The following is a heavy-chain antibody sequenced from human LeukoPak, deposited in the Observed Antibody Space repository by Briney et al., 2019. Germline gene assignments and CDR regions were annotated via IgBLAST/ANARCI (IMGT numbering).Heavy chain of an antibody. CDR2: IYYSGST. D-gene: IGHD3-22*01. CDR3: ARDAVVTDYYYYYYMDV. CDR1: GGSISSYY. J-gene: IGHJ6*03. Sequence: KPSETLSLTXTVSGGSISSYYWSWIRQPPGKGLEWIGYIYYSGSTNYNPSLKSRVTISVDTSKNQFSLKLSSVTAADTAVYYCARDAVVTDYYYYYYMDVWGKGTTVTVSS. V-gene: IGHV4-59*01.